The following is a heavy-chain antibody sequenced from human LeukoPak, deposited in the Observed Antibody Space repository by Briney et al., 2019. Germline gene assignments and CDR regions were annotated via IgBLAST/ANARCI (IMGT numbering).Heavy chain of an antibody. Sequence: PGGSLRLSCAASGFTFSNYGMSWVRQAPGKGLEWVSIITNRGGSTYYADSVKGRFTISRDNSRNTLYLQMNSLRAEDTAVYYCANLMRLRYSDTYGAFDYWGQGTLVTVSS. CDR2: ITNRGGST. V-gene: IGHV3-23*01. J-gene: IGHJ4*02. CDR3: ANLMRLRYSDTYGAFDY. CDR1: GFTFSNYG. D-gene: IGHD3-9*01.